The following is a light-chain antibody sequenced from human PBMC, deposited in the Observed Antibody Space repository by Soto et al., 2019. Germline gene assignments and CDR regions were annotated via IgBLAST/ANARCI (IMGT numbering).Light chain of an antibody. CDR2: DNN. CDR3: GTWDSSLSVGV. Sequence: QSVLTRRPSVSAAPGQKVTISCSGSSSNIGNNYVSWYQQLPGTAPKLLIYDNNKRPSGIPDRFSGSKSGTSATLGITGLQTGDEADYYCGTWDSSLSVGVFGGGTKLTVL. CDR1: SSNIGNNY. J-gene: IGLJ2*01. V-gene: IGLV1-51*01.